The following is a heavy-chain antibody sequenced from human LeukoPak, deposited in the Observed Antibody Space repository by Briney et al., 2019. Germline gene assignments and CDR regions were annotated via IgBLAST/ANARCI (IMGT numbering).Heavy chain of an antibody. CDR3: ARAGSIYSSSWYGDY. CDR1: GYSFTSYW. Sequence: GESLKISCKGSGYSFTSYWIGWVRQMPGEGLEWMGIIYPGDSDTRYSPSFQGQVTISADKSISTAYLQWSSLKASDTAMYYCARAGSIYSSSWYGDYWGQGTLVTVSS. CDR2: IYPGDSDT. J-gene: IGHJ4*02. D-gene: IGHD6-13*01. V-gene: IGHV5-51*01.